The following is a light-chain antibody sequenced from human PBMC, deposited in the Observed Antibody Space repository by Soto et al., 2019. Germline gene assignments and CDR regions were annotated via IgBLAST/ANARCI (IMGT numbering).Light chain of an antibody. CDR2: DVS. V-gene: IGLV2-14*01. CDR3: SSYTTSSTPVV. CDR1: SSDVGGYNY. Sequence: QSALTQPASVSGSPGQSITISCTGTSSDVGGYNYVSWYQEHPGKAPKLIIYDVSNRPSGVSNRLSGSKSGNTASLTISGLQAEDEAEYYCSSYTTSSTPVVFGGGTKVTVL. J-gene: IGLJ2*01.